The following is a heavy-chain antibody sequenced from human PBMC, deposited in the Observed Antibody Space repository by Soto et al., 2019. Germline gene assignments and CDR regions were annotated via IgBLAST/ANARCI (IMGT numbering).Heavy chain of an antibody. CDR2: IIPIFGTA. V-gene: IGHV1-69*13. J-gene: IGHJ4*02. CDR3: ARVGTAMVGVDY. CDR1: GGTFSSYA. D-gene: IGHD5-18*01. Sequence: ASVKVSCKASGGTFSSYAISWVRQAPGQGLEWMGGIIPIFGTANYAQKFQGRVTITADESTSTAYMELSSLRSEDTAVYYCARVGTAMVGVDYWGQGTLVTVSS.